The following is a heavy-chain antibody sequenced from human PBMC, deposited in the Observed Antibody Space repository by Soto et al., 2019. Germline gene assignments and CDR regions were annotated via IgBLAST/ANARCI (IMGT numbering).Heavy chain of an antibody. J-gene: IGHJ6*03. Sequence: GGSLRLSCTASGFTFGDYAMSWFRQAPGKGLEWVGFIRSKAYGGTTEYAASVKGRFTISRDDSKSIAYLQMNSLKTEDTAVYYCTRDLREAVADYYYYYYMDVWGKGTTVTVSS. D-gene: IGHD6-19*01. CDR1: GFTFGDYA. CDR2: IRSKAYGGTT. V-gene: IGHV3-49*03. CDR3: TRDLREAVADYYYYYYMDV.